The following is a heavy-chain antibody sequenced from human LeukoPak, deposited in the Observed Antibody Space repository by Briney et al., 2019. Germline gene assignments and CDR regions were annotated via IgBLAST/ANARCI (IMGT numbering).Heavy chain of an antibody. D-gene: IGHD2-2*02. V-gene: IGHV1-8*01. CDR1: GYTFTSYD. J-gene: IGHJ5*02. CDR3: ARGNSGVPAAIRFVWHAPGNWFDP. Sequence: GASVKVSCKASGYTFTSYDINWMRQATGQGLEWMGWMNPNSGNTGYAQKFQGRVTMTRNTSISTAYMELSSLRSEDTAVYYCARGNSGVPAAIRFVWHAPGNWFDPWGQGTLVTVSS. CDR2: MNPNSGNT.